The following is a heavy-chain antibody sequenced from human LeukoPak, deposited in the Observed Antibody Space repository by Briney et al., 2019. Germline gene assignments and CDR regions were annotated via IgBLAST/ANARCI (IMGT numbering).Heavy chain of an antibody. V-gene: IGHV3-48*01. J-gene: IGHJ4*02. Sequence: GGSLRLSCAASGFTFSSYSMNWVRQAPGKGLEWVSYISSSNTIYDADSVKGRFTISRDNAKNSLYLQMNSLRAEDTAVYYCARERGYSYGYSDYWGQGTLVTVSS. CDR1: GFTFSSYS. CDR3: ARERGYSYGYSDY. CDR2: ISSSNTI. D-gene: IGHD5-18*01.